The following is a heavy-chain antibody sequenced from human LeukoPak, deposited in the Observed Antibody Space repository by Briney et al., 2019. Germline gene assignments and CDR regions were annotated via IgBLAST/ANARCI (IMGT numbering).Heavy chain of an antibody. CDR3: AKDRSYYASRTYPDY. J-gene: IGHJ4*02. D-gene: IGHD3-10*01. CDR2: ISGSGGTT. Sequence: GGSLRLSCAVSGFTFSSYSMNWVRQAPGKGLEWVSTISGSGGTTHYADSVKGRLTISRDNSKNTLYLQMNSLRVEDTALYYCAKDRSYYASRTYPDYWGQGTLVTVSS. V-gene: IGHV3-23*01. CDR1: GFTFSSYS.